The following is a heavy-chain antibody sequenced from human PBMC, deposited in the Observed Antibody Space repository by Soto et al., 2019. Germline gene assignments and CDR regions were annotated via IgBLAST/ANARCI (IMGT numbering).Heavy chain of an antibody. V-gene: IGHV4-34*01. CDR2: IHPSGST. Sequence: QVQLQQWGAGLSKTSETLSLFCDVYGGSLNNYYWTWIRQSPGKGLEWIGEIHPSGSTDYDPSLRSRVTMSLDTSKNQFSLKLTSVTAADTAVYYCARGLDQYKLGNVWGPGTTVTVSS. CDR1: GGSLNNYY. D-gene: IGHD7-27*01. CDR3: ARGLDQYKLGNV. J-gene: IGHJ6*02.